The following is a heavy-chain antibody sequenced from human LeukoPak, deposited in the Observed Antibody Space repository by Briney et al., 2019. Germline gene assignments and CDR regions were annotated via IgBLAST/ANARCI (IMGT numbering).Heavy chain of an antibody. CDR3: ARGGGSGWYGRVVHYFDY. CDR1: GYTFTGYY. Sequence: ASVKVSCKASGYTFTGYYMHWVRQAPGQGLEWMGWINPNSGGTNYAQKFQGRVTMTRDTSISTAYMELSRLRSGDTAVYYCARGGGSGWYGRVVHYFDYWGQGTLVTVS. J-gene: IGHJ4*02. V-gene: IGHV1-2*02. CDR2: INPNSGGT. D-gene: IGHD6-19*01.